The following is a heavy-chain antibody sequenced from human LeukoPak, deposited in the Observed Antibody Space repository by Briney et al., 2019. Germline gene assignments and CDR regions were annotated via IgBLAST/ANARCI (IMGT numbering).Heavy chain of an antibody. V-gene: IGHV4-61*02. D-gene: IGHD2-15*01. J-gene: IGHJ5*02. CDR1: GGSISSGSYY. CDR3: ARPSVDIRRGWFDP. Sequence: PSETLSLTCTVSGGSISSGSYYWSWVRQPAGKGLEWIGRIYTSGSTNYNPSLKSRVTISVDTSKNQFSLKLSSVTAADTAVYYCARPSVDIRRGWFDPWGQGTLVTVSS. CDR2: IYTSGST.